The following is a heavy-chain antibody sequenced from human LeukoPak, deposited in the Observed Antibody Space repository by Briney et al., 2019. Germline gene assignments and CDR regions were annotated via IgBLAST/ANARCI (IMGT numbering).Heavy chain of an antibody. D-gene: IGHD6-19*01. CDR3: ARRSSGWFDY. J-gene: IGHJ4*02. CDR2: IHYSGST. Sequence: SETLSLTCTVSGGSISSSSYYWGWIRQPPGKGLEWIGSIHYSGSTYYNPSLKSRVTISVDTSKNQFSLKLSSVTAADTAVYYCARRSSGWFDYWGQGTLVTVSS. CDR1: GGSISSSSYY. V-gene: IGHV4-39*01.